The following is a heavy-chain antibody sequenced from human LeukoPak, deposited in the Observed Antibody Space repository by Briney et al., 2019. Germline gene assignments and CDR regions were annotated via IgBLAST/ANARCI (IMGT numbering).Heavy chain of an antibody. J-gene: IGHJ4*02. CDR1: GGSISSYY. CDR2: IYYSGST. CDR3: ARHPSNVLLWFGELYYFDY. D-gene: IGHD3-10*01. V-gene: IGHV4-59*08. Sequence: SETLSLTCTVSGGSISSYYWSWIRQPPGKGLEWIGYIYYSGSTNYNPSLKSRVTISVDTSKNQFPLKLSSVTAADTAVYYCARHPSNVLLWFGELYYFDYWGQGTLVTVSS.